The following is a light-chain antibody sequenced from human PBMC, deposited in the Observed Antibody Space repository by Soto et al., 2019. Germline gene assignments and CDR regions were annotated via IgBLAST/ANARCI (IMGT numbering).Light chain of an antibody. V-gene: IGKV3-20*01. J-gene: IGKJ5*01. CDR3: QQYGTSEII. CDR2: DTS. Sequence: EIVLTQFPGSLSLYPGGRASLSCRASQTLSNSFIAWYQQKPGQAPRLLIYDTSSRATGVPDRYSASGSGTDFTLTISRLEPEDFAVFFCQQYGTSEIIFGQGTRLEIK. CDR1: QTLSNSF.